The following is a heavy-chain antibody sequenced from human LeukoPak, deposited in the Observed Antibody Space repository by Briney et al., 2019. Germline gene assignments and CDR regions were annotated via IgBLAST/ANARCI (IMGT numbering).Heavy chain of an antibody. CDR3: ARAVSGLRFLEWLFDY. Sequence: SETLSLTCTVSGGSIHSYWSWIRQPAGKGLEWIGRISGSGTITYNPALQSRLTISIDTSKNQFSLKLSSVTAADTAVYYCARAVSGLRFLEWLFDYWGQGTLVTVSS. CDR2: ISGSGTI. J-gene: IGHJ4*02. D-gene: IGHD3-3*01. CDR1: GGSIHSY. V-gene: IGHV4-4*07.